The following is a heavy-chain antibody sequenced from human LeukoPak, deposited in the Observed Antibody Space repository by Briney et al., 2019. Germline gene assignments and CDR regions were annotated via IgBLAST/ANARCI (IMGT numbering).Heavy chain of an antibody. V-gene: IGHV4-59*01. D-gene: IGHD2-2*01. Sequence: SETLSLTCTVSGGSISSYYWSWIRQPPGKGLEWIGYIYYNGNTYYNPSVKSRVTISVDTSKNQFSLKLSSVTAADTAVYYCARGRGYCSSTSCSAFDYWGQGTLVTVSS. CDR2: IYYNGNT. J-gene: IGHJ4*02. CDR3: ARGRGYCSSTSCSAFDY. CDR1: GGSISSYY.